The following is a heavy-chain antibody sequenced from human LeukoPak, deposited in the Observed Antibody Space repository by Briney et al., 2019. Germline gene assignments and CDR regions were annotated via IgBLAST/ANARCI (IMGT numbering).Heavy chain of an antibody. CDR3: AIGSFSGTAPFDS. D-gene: IGHD1-1*01. J-gene: IGHJ5*01. CDR2: ISPTSSYT. CDR1: RFASSVYN. Sequence: GGSLRLSCALSRFASSVYNTRSRSQAPGKGLEWISNISPTSSYTNHAAAVKGRFIISRDDAKNSLSLQMTSLSAEDTAVYYCAIGSFSGTAPFDSWGQGTLVTVSS. V-gene: IGHV3-11*06.